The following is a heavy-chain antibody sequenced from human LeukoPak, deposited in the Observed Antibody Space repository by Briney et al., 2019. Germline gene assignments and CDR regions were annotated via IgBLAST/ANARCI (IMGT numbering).Heavy chain of an antibody. Sequence: SETLSLTCSVSGASNSGYYWSWIRQPPGKGLEWFGHIYYSGSTAYNPSLKSRVTISVDTSKNQFSLKLSSVTAADTAVYYCARCLSRCNNGFDIWGQGTMVTVSS. D-gene: IGHD2/OR15-2a*01. V-gene: IGHV4-59*01. CDR3: ARCLSRCNNGFDI. CDR1: GASNSGYY. CDR2: IYYSGST. J-gene: IGHJ3*02.